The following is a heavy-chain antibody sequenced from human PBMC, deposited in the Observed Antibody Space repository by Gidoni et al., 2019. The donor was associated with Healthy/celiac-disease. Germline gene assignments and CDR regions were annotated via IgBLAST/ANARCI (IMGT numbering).Heavy chain of an antibody. D-gene: IGHD1-20*01. Sequence: TCTFSGFSLRTSGMCVSWIRQPPGKALEWLALIDWDDDKYYSTSLKTRLTISKDTSKNQVVLTMTNMDPVDTATYYCARGIASHLKNYNYGMDVWGKGTTVTVSS. CDR3: ARGIASHLKNYNYGMDV. CDR2: IDWDDDK. J-gene: IGHJ6*04. CDR1: GFSLRTSGMC. V-gene: IGHV2-70*01.